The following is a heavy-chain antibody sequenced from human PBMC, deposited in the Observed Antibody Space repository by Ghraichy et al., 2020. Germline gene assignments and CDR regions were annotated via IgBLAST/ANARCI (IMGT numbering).Heavy chain of an antibody. Sequence: GGSLRLSCAASGFSFSEYWMHWVRQAPGKGLTWVSRINSDASSATYADSVKGRFTISRDNAKNTLFLEINSLTVEDTAMYYCARDPHRGDYVGCDFDSWGQGTLVTDSS. CDR3: ARDPHRGDYVGCDFDS. J-gene: IGHJ4*02. D-gene: IGHD3-16*01. CDR2: INSDASSA. V-gene: IGHV3-74*03. CDR1: GFSFSEYW.